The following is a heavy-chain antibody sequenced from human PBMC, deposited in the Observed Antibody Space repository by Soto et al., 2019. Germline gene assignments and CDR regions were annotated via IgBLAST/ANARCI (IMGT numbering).Heavy chain of an antibody. V-gene: IGHV3-23*01. CDR1: VFSFSRYA. D-gene: IGHD6-19*01. CDR2: ISGGGGST. Sequence: GWSLRLSCEPSVFSFSRYAISWFRQAPGKGLEWVSGISGGGGSTDYADSVKGRFTISRDNSKNTLYLQLNSLRAEDTAVYYCAKDSGAVAGPYWGQGTLVTVSS. CDR3: AKDSGAVAGPY. J-gene: IGHJ4*02.